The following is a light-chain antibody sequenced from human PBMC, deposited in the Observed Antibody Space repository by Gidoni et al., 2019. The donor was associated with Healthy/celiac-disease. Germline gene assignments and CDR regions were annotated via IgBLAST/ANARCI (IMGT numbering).Light chain of an antibody. CDR3: QQSYSTPWT. CDR1: QSISSY. V-gene: IGKV1-39*01. J-gene: IGKJ1*01. Sequence: DIHMPQSPSSLSASVGDRVTITCRASQSISSYLNWDQQKPGNAPKLLIYAASSLQSGVPSRFSGSGSGTDFTLTISSLQPEDFATYYCQQSYSTPWTFGQGTKVEIK. CDR2: AAS.